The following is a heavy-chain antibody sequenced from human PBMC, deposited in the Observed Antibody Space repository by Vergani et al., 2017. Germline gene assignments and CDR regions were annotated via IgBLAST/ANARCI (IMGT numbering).Heavy chain of an antibody. V-gene: IGHV5-51*01. Sequence: EVQLVQSGAEVKKPGESLKISCKGSGYSFTSYWIGWVRQMPGKGLEWMGIIYPGDSDTRYSPSFQGQVTISADKSISTAYLQWSSLKASDTAMYYCARNPEGSGSYYGPNYYYGMDDWGQGTTVTVSS. CDR3: ARNPEGSGSYYGPNYYYGMDD. CDR1: GYSFTSYW. CDR2: IYPGDSDT. J-gene: IGHJ6*02. D-gene: IGHD3-10*01.